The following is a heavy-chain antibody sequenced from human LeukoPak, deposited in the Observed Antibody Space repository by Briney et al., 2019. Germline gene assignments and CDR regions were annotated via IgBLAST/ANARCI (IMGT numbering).Heavy chain of an antibody. Sequence: ASVKVSCKASGYTFTGYYMHWVGQAPGQGLEWMGWINPNSGGTNYAQKFQGRVTMTRDTSISTAYMELSRLRSDDPAVYYCARDRGYYDSSGYLTYWGQGTLVTVSS. J-gene: IGHJ4*02. D-gene: IGHD3-22*01. CDR3: ARDRGYYDSSGYLTY. V-gene: IGHV1-2*02. CDR2: INPNSGGT. CDR1: GYTFTGYY.